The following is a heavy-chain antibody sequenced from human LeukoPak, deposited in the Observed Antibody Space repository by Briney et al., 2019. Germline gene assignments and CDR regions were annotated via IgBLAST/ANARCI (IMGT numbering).Heavy chain of an antibody. CDR3: AKDDDGHHHGVDH. J-gene: IGHJ4*02. CDR2: IGYSAGDT. V-gene: IGHV3-23*01. CDR1: GFTLSSYA. Sequence: GGSLRLSCAASGFTLSSYAMTWVRPPPGKGLAWVSAIGYSAGDTYYADSVKGRFTISRDNSMNTLYLQMSSLRADDTAPYYCAKDDDGHHHGVDHWGQGTLVTVSS. D-gene: IGHD4-17*01.